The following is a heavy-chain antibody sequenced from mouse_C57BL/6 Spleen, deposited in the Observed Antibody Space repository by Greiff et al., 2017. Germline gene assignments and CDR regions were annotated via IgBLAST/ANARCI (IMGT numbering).Heavy chain of an antibody. CDR3: ARSGGIPRYFGG. CDR2: IHPNSGST. CDR1: GYTFTSDW. V-gene: IGHV1-64*01. D-gene: IGHD1-2*01. Sequence: VQLQQPGAELVKPGASVKLSCKASGYTFTSDWMHWVKQRPGQGLEWIGMIHPNSGSTNYNEKFKSKATMTVDKSSSTAYMQLSSLTSEDSAVYYCARSGGIPRYFGGRGKGATLTVSS. J-gene: IGHJ2*01.